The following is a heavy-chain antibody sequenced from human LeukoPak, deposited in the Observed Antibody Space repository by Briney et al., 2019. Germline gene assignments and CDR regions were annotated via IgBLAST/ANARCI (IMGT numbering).Heavy chain of an antibody. V-gene: IGHV1-69*06. Sequence: GASVKVSCKASGGTFSSYAISWVRQAPGQGLGWMGGIIPIFGTANYAQKFQGRVTITADKSTSTAYMELSSLRSEDTAVYYCARVVGLTGYSSSWYSGYYYYMDVWGKGTTVTVSS. CDR1: GGTFSSYA. D-gene: IGHD6-13*01. CDR3: ARVVGLTGYSSSWYSGYYYYMDV. CDR2: IIPIFGTA. J-gene: IGHJ6*03.